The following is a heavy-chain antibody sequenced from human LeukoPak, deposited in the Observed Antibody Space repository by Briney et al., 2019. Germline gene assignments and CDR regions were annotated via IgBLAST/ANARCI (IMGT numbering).Heavy chain of an antibody. CDR1: GFTFSSYA. CDR3: AKHSSSWHYFDY. V-gene: IGHV3-30-3*01. Sequence: GGSLRLSCEASGFTFSSYAMHWVRQAPGKGLEWVAVISYDGSNKYYADSVKGRFTISRDNSKNTLYLQMNSLRAEDTAVYYCAKHSSSWHYFDYWGQGTLVTVPS. J-gene: IGHJ4*02. D-gene: IGHD6-13*01. CDR2: ISYDGSNK.